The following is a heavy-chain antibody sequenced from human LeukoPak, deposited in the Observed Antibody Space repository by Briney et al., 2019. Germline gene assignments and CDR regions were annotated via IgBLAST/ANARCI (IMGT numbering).Heavy chain of an antibody. D-gene: IGHD3-3*01. V-gene: IGHV4-34*01. CDR3: ARMRITIFGVVITRAGYFDY. Sequence: SETLSLTCSVYGGSFSDYYWHWIRQAPGKGLEWIGSIYYSGSTYYNPSLKSRVTISVDTSKNQFSLKLSSVTAADTAVYYCARMRITIFGVVITRAGYFDYWGQGTLVTVSS. J-gene: IGHJ4*02. CDR2: IYYSGST. CDR1: GGSFSDYY.